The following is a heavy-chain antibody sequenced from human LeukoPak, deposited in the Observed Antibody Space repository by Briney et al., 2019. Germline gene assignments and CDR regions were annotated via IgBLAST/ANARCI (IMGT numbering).Heavy chain of an antibody. CDR1: GFTFSSFS. CDR2: ISSRSSTI. Sequence: GGSLRLSCVVSGFTFSSFSMNWVRQAPGKGLEWISYISSRSSTIYYADSVKGRFTISRENAKNSLYLQMNSLRDEDTAVYYCVRDRPVEMATRALGYWGQGTLVTVSS. CDR3: VRDRPVEMATRALGY. V-gene: IGHV3-48*02. J-gene: IGHJ4*02. D-gene: IGHD5-24*01.